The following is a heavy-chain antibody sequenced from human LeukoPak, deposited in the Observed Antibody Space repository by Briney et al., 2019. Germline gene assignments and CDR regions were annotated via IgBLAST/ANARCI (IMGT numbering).Heavy chain of an antibody. CDR1: GGSVTTSSYY. J-gene: IGHJ6*03. Sequence: SETLSLTCTVSGGSVTTSSYYWGWIRQPPGKGLEWIGSIYYGGSTYYNPSLKSRVTISVDTSKSQVSLKLSSVTAADTAVYYCANIERYYYYMDVWGKGTTVTVSS. CDR3: ANIERYYYYMDV. CDR2: IYYGGST. V-gene: IGHV4-39*01. D-gene: IGHD5-12*01.